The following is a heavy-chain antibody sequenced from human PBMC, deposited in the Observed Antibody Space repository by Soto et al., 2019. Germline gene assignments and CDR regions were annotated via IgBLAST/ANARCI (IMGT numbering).Heavy chain of an antibody. D-gene: IGHD3-9*01. V-gene: IGHV5-10-1*01. CDR3: ARGGVGIRYFDWLSGMDV. CDR1: GYSFTSYW. CDR2: IDPSDSYT. Sequence: PGESLKISCKGSGYSFTSYWISWVRQMPGKGLEWMGRIDPSDSYTNYSPSFQGHVTISADKSISTAYLQWSSLKASDTAMYYCARGGVGIRYFDWLSGMDVWGQGTTVTVSS. J-gene: IGHJ6*02.